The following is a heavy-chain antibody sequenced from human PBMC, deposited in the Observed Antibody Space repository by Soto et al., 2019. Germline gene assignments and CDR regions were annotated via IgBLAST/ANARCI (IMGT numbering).Heavy chain of an antibody. J-gene: IGHJ6*02. V-gene: IGHV4-30-2*01. Sequence: SETLSLTCGVSGDTISTGGYSWAWIRQPPGKALEWIAYTYHSGNTNYNPSLKSRVTISVDKSKNQFSLKLSSVTAADTAVYSCARVSGSYYYGMDVWGQGTTVTVSS. D-gene: IGHD1-26*01. CDR1: GDTISTGGYS. CDR3: ARVSGSYYYGMDV. CDR2: TYHSGNT.